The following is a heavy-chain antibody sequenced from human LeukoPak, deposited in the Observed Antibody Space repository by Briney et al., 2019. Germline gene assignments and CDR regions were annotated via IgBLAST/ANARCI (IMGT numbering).Heavy chain of an antibody. CDR2: IYYSGST. V-gene: IGHV4-59*12. J-gene: IGHJ3*02. CDR1: GGSISSYY. CDR3: ARDRPNVDSTGYYSRHDAFDM. Sequence: SETLSLTCTVSGGSISSYYWSWIRQPPGKGLEWIGYIYYSGSTYYKPSLKSRVTISVDTSKNQFSLKVSSVTAADTAIYYCARDRPNVDSTGYYSRHDAFDMCGQGTMVTVSS. D-gene: IGHD3-22*01.